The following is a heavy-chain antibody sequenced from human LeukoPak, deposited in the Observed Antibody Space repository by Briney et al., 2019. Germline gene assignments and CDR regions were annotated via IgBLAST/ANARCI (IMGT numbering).Heavy chain of an antibody. J-gene: IGHJ4*02. V-gene: IGHV4-34*01. CDR3: ARCHWGYNFDY. CDR1: GRSFSGYY. CDR2: INHSGST. D-gene: IGHD5-24*01. Sequence: PSETLSLTCAVYGRSFSGYYWSWIRQPPGKGLEWIGEINHSGSTNYNPSLKSRVTISVDTSKNQFSLKLSSVTAADTAVYYCARCHWGYNFDYWGQGTLVTVSS.